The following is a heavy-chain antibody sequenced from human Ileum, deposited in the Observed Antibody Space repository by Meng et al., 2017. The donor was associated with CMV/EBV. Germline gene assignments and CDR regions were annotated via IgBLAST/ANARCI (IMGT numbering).Heavy chain of an antibody. CDR2: IWSDGSNI. CDR3: AKDGRYNWNNVRLNRPHYFDS. V-gene: IGHV3-33*06. J-gene: IGHJ4*02. D-gene: IGHD1/OR15-1a*01. CDR1: GFTFSSFD. Sequence: GESLKISCAASGFTFSSFDMHWVRQTPGKGLEWVAVIWSDGSNIYYADSVKGRFTISRDNSQSTLYLQMNTLRAEDTALYFCAKDGRYNWNNVRLNRPHYFDSWGQGTLVTVSS.